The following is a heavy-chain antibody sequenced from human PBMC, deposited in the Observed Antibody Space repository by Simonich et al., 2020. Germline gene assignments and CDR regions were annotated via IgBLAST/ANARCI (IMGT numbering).Heavy chain of an antibody. CDR1: GFTYSSYR. D-gene: IGHD1-26*01. Sequence: EVQLVESGGGLVKPGGSRRLSCEALGFTYSSYRRNWGRQAQGKGLEWVSSIISSINYLNYANSVKGRFTISRDNAKNALYLQMNSLGAEYTAVYYCARGIVGASGAFDIWGQGTMVTVSS. V-gene: IGHV3-21*01. CDR2: IISSINYL. CDR3: ARGIVGASGAFDI. J-gene: IGHJ3*02.